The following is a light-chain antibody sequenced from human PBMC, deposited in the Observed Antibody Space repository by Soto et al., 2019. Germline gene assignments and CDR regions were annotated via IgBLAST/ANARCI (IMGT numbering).Light chain of an antibody. CDR2: KAS. CDR3: QHYNSYSDA. V-gene: IGKV1-5*03. J-gene: IGKJ1*01. CDR1: QTISSW. Sequence: DIQMTQSPSTLSGSVGDRVTITCRASQTISSWLAWYQQKPGKAPKLLIYKASTLKSGVPSRFSGSGSGTEFTLTISSLQPDDFATSYCQHYNSYSDAFGQGTKVDIK.